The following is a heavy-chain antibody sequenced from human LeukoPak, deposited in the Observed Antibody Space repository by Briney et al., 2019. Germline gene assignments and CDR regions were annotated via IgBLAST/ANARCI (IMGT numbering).Heavy chain of an antibody. J-gene: IGHJ4*02. CDR2: IRYDGSNK. V-gene: IGHV3-30*02. D-gene: IGHD3-10*01. Sequence: GGSLRLSCAASGFTFSSHWMSWVRQAPGKGLEWVAFIRYDGSNKYYADSVKGRFTISRDNSKNTLYLQMNSLRAEDTAVYYCAKDLKVRGPLGDYWGQGTLVTVSS. CDR3: AKDLKVRGPLGDY. CDR1: GFTFSSHW.